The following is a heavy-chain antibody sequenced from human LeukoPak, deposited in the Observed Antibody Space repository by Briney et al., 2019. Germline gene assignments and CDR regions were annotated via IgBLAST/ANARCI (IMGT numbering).Heavy chain of an antibody. V-gene: IGHV3-30*04. CDR2: ISYDGSNK. J-gene: IGHJ6*04. CDR3: ARDFPMDV. Sequence: PGRSLRLSCAASGFTFSSYAMHWVRQAPGKGLEWMAVISYDGSNKYYADSVKGRFTISRDNSKNTLYLQMNSLRAEDTAVYYCARDFPMDVWGKGTTVTVSS. CDR1: GFTFSSYA.